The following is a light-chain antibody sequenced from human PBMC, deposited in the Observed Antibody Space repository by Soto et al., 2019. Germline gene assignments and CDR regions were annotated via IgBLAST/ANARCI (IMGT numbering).Light chain of an antibody. V-gene: IGKV3-20*01. CDR2: GTS. J-gene: IGKJ4*01. CDR3: QQFGSSPPLT. CDR1: HSISRGF. Sequence: EFVLTQSPGKLSLSPGERATLSCRASHSISRGFLAWYQQKPGQAPRLLIYGTSNRGTGIPDRFSGSGSGTDFTLTISRLEREDFAVYYCQQFGSSPPLTFGGGTKVEIK.